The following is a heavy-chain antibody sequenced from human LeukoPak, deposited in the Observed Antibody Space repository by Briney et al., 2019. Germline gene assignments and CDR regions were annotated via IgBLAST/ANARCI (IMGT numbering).Heavy chain of an antibody. CDR1: GYRFTSYW. D-gene: IGHD6-6*01. V-gene: IGHV5-51*01. CDR3: ARLGSVAAPYNWFDP. CDR2: IYPGDSDT. Sequence: GESLKISFKGSGYRFTSYWIGWGRPMPGKGLEWMGIIYPGDSDTRYSPSFQGQVTISADKSISTAYLQWSSLKASDTAVYYCARLGSVAAPYNWFDPWGQGTLVTVSS. J-gene: IGHJ5*02.